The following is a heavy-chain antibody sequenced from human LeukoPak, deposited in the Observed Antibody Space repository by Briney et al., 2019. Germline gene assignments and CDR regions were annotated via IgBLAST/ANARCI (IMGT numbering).Heavy chain of an antibody. V-gene: IGHV4-38-2*01. CDR2: IYRSGST. CDR1: GYSLSSGYF. J-gene: IGHJ3*02. D-gene: IGHD1/OR15-1a*01. Sequence: SETLSLTCSVSGYSLSSGYFWGWIRQPPGKGLEWIGTIYRSGSTYYNPSLTSRVTISLDTSKNQFSLNMSSVTAADTAVYYCARRRTGGTTGAFDIWGQGTMVTVSS. CDR3: ARRRTGGTTGAFDI.